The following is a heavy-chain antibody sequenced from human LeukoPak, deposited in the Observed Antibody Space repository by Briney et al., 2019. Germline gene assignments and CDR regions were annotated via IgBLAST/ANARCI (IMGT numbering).Heavy chain of an antibody. D-gene: IGHD3-22*01. J-gene: IGHJ4*02. CDR2: LHSSGVT. CDR3: ARHGRLYYDSRSFGFDF. V-gene: IGHV4-59*08. CDR1: GGSISSYY. Sequence: PSETLSLSCTVSGGSISSYYWSWIRQLPWGLEWIGYLHSSGVTKSNPSLESRVTISVDTSKNQFSLRLRSVTAADTAVYYCARHGRLYYDSRSFGFDFWGQGTLVTVS.